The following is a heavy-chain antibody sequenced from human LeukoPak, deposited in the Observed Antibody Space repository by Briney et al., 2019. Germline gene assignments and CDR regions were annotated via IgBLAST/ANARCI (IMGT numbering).Heavy chain of an antibody. CDR2: ISSSSSYI. Sequence: AGGSLRLSCAASGFTFTSYSMNWVRQAPGKGLEWVSSISSSSSYIYYADSVKGRFTISRDNAKNSLYLQMNSLRAEDTALYYCARDLDVWGSYRYTSAAFDIWGQGTMVTVSS. CDR3: ARDLDVWGSYRYTSAAFDI. V-gene: IGHV3-21*04. J-gene: IGHJ3*02. D-gene: IGHD3-16*02. CDR1: GFTFTSYS.